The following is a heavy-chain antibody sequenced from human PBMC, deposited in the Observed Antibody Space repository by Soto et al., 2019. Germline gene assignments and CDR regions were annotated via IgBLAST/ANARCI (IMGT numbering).Heavy chain of an antibody. J-gene: IGHJ3*02. D-gene: IGHD3-22*01. Sequence: EVQLLESGGGLVQPGGSLRLSCAASGFTFTSYARSWARQAPGKGLEWVSAFSGSGGSTYYADSVKGRFTISRDNSKNTLYLQMNSLRAEDTAVYYCAKRDSSGYYYHPQEDAFDIWGQGTMVTVSS. CDR1: GFTFTSYA. V-gene: IGHV3-23*01. CDR2: FSGSGGST. CDR3: AKRDSSGYYYHPQEDAFDI.